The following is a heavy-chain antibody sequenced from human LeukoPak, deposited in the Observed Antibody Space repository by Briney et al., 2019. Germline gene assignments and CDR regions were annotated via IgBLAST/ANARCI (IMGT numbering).Heavy chain of an antibody. Sequence: SETLSLTCTVSGGTINNYYWSWIRQPPGKGLEWIGYIYYSGSANYNPSLTSRVIISADTSKNKFSLKLTSVTAADTAVYYCARVKYRGYDSLGQDAFDTWGQGTMVTVSS. V-gene: IGHV4-59*01. J-gene: IGHJ3*02. CDR1: GGTINNYY. CDR3: ARVKYRGYDSLGQDAFDT. CDR2: IYYSGSA. D-gene: IGHD5-12*01.